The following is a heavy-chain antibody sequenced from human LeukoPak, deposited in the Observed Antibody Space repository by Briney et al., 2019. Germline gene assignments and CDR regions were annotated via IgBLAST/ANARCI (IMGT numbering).Heavy chain of an antibody. CDR1: GYSFTNYW. D-gene: IGHD4-11*01. V-gene: IGHV5-51*01. J-gene: IGHJ4*02. CDR2: IYPGGSDT. CDR3: ARQDPNYRIDY. Sequence: GESLKISCKGSGYSFTNYWIDWVRQVPGKGLEWMGIIYPGGSDTRYSPSFQGQVTISADKSISTAYLQWSSLRASDTAMYYCARQDPNYRIDYWGQGTLVTVSS.